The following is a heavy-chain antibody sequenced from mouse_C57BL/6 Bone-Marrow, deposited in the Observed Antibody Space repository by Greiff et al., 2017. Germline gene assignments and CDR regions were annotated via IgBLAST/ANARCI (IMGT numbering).Heavy chain of an antibody. Sequence: VQLQQPGAELVKPGASVKLSCKASGYTFTSYWMHWVKQRPGQGLEWIGMIHPNSGSTNYNEKFKSKATLTVDKSSSTAYMQLSSLTSEDSAVYYCARQSHGSGYLDYWGQGTTLTVSS. CDR3: ARQSHGSGYLDY. CDR2: IHPNSGST. J-gene: IGHJ2*01. D-gene: IGHD3-2*02. V-gene: IGHV1-64*01. CDR1: GYTFTSYW.